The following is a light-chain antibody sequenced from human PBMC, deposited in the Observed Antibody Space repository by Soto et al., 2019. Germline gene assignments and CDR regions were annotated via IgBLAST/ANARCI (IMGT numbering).Light chain of an antibody. V-gene: IGLV2-8*01. CDR2: EVS. CDR1: SSDVGGYNF. Sequence: QSVLTKPPSASGSPGQSVTISCTGTSSDVGGYNFVSWYQQHPGKAPKIMIYEVSKRPSGVPDRFSGSKSGNTASLTVSGLQAEDAADYYCSSYAGSNNVVFGGGSQLTVL. CDR3: SSYAGSNNVV. J-gene: IGLJ2*01.